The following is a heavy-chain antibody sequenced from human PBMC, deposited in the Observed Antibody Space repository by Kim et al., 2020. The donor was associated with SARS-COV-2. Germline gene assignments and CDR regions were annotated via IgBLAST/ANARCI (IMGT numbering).Heavy chain of an antibody. D-gene: IGHD2-21*02. J-gene: IGHJ3*01. CDR3: ARYSGGDSGAAFDL. V-gene: IGHV3-7*01. CDR1: GFSSSTYW. Sequence: GGSLRLSCAVSGFSSSTYWMGWVRQAPGEGLEWVANIKQSGSDKYYVDSVKGRFSISRDNTKNSLYLQMNSLGAEDTAVYYCARYSGGDSGAAFDLWG. CDR2: IKQSGSDK.